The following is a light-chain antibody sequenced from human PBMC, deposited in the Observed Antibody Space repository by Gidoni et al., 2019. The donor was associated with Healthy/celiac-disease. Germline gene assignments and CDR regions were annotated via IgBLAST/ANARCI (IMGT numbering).Light chain of an antibody. CDR3: AAWDDSLNGYWV. CDR2: SNN. CDR1: SSNIGSNT. V-gene: IGLV1-44*01. Sequence: QSVLTQPPSASGTPGQRVNISCSGSSSNIGSNTVNWYQQLPGTAPKLRIYSNNQRPSGVPDRFSGSKSGTSASLAISGLQSEDEADYYCAAWDDSLNGYWVFGGGTKLTVL. J-gene: IGLJ3*02.